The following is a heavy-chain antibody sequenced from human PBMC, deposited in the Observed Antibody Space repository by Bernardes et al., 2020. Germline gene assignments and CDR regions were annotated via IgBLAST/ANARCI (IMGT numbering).Heavy chain of an antibody. CDR2: IRDSGIT. V-gene: IGHV4-59*01. Sequence: TLSLTCTVSGGSTSSYYWTWIRQPPGKGLEWIGYIRDSGITNYNPSLESRVTISLDTSRNRFSLKLKSVTAADTAMYYCARGLWFGELEGYIWFDPWGQGTLVSVSS. D-gene: IGHD3-10*01. CDR1: GGSTSSYY. CDR3: ARGLWFGELEGYIWFDP. J-gene: IGHJ5*02.